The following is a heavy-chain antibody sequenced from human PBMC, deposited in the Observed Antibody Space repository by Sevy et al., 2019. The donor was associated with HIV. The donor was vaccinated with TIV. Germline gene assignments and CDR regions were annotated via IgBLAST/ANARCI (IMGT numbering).Heavy chain of an antibody. CDR1: GFAFSNYW. CDR3: ARGQYGMDV. CDR2: VKQDGTEK. Sequence: LSLTCAASGFAFSNYWMNWVRQAPGKGLEWVARVKQDGTEKHYLESVKGRFTISRDNADNSLYLQMNSLRAEDTAVYYCARGQYGMDVWGQGTTVTVSS. V-gene: IGHV3-7*01. J-gene: IGHJ6*02.